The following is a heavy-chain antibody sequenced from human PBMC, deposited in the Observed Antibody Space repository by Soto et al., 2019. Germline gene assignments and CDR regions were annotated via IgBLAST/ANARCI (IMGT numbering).Heavy chain of an antibody. CDR3: AKDSSVVAAGSGGWFDP. CDR1: GFSFSTYG. Sequence: QVQLMQSGGGVVQPGRSLRLSCAASGFSFSTYGMHWVRHAPGKRLDWVASISFDGGNVYYAYSANDRFTISRDNSKNTVFLQMTSLRHDDTATYYCAKDSSVVAAGSGGWFDPWGQGSLVAVSS. D-gene: IGHD6-13*01. CDR2: ISFDGGNV. J-gene: IGHJ5*02. V-gene: IGHV3-30*18.